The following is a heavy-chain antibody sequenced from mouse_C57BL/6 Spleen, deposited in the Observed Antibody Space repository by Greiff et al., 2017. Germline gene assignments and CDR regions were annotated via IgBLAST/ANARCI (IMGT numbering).Heavy chain of an antibody. D-gene: IGHD1-1*01. V-gene: IGHV5-4*01. CDR2: ISAGGSYT. J-gene: IGHJ4*01. Sequence: EVKVEESGGGLVKPGGSLKLSCAASGFTFSSYAMSWVRQTPEKRLEWVATISAGGSYTYYPDNVKGRFTISRDNAKNNLYLQMSHLKSEDAAMYYCGRDALSVVERGAMGYWGQGTSVTVAT. CDR3: GRDALSVVERGAMGY. CDR1: GFTFSSYA.